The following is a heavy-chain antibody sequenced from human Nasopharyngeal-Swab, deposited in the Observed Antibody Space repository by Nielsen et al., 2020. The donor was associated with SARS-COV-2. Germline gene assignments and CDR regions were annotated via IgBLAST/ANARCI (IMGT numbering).Heavy chain of an antibody. CDR2: ISSSSSTI. V-gene: IGHV3-48*02. CDR3: ARANYGSGSYYKDGMDV. CDR1: GFTFSSYS. Sequence: GESLKISCAASGFTFSSYSMNWVRQAPGKGLEWVSSISSSSSTIFYADSVKGRFTISRDNARNSLYLQMNSLRDEDTAVYYCARANYGSGSYYKDGMDVWGQGTTVTVSS. J-gene: IGHJ6*02. D-gene: IGHD3-10*01.